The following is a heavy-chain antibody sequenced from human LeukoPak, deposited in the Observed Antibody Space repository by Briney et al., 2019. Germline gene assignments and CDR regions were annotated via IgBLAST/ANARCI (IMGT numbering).Heavy chain of an antibody. CDR1: GATFSSYA. CDR3: AKDHLGFWSGPPPPDY. J-gene: IGHJ4*02. Sequence: ASVKVSCKASGATFSSYAISWMRQAPGQGLEWMGWISAYNGNTKYAQKLQGRVTMTTDTPTNTAYMELRSLRSDDTAVYYCAKDHLGFWSGPPPPDYWGQGTLVTVSS. D-gene: IGHD3-3*01. CDR2: ISAYNGNT. V-gene: IGHV1-18*01.